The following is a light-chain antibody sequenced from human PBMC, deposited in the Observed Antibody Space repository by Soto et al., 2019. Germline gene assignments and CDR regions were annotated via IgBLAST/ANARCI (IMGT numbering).Light chain of an antibody. V-gene: IGLV2-18*02. Sequence: QSALTQPPSAAGSPGQSVTISCTGTSSEIGQADRVSWYQKSPGTAPKLMIYEVNNRPSGVPDRFSGSKSGNTASLTISGLQPEDEADYYCTSTSIKYFVIVFGGGTKLSVL. CDR1: SSEIGQADR. CDR2: EVN. J-gene: IGLJ2*01. CDR3: TSTSIKYFVIV.